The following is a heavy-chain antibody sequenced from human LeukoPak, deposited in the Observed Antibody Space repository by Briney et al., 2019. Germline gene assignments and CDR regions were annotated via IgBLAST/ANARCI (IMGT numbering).Heavy chain of an antibody. V-gene: IGHV4-59*08. Sequence: SETLSLTCTVSGGSISSYYWSWIRQPPGKGLEWIGCIYHSGNTYYNPSLRTRVTISVDTSKNQFSLKLSSVTAADTAVYYCARVGIDSGSFADFDYWGQGTLVTVSS. D-gene: IGHD1-26*01. J-gene: IGHJ4*02. CDR3: ARVGIDSGSFADFDY. CDR2: IYHSGNT. CDR1: GGSISSYY.